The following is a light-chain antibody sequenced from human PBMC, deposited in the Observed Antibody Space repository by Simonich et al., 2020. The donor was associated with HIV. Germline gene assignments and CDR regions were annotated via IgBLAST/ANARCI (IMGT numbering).Light chain of an antibody. CDR3: QQSYSTPYT. CDR1: QSISSY. J-gene: IGKJ2*01. Sequence: DIQMTQSPSSLSASVGDRVTITCRASQSISSYLNWYQQKPGQAPKLLIYAASILQSGVPSRFSGSGSATDFTLTISSLQPEDFATYYCQQSYSTPYTFGQGTKLEIK. CDR2: AAS. V-gene: IGKV1-39*01.